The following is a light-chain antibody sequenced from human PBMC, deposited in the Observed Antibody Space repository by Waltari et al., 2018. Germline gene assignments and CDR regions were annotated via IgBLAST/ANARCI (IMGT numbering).Light chain of an antibody. CDR1: QSISSW. CDR2: KAS. CDR3: QQYNSYST. Sequence: DIQMTQSPSTLSAPVGDRATITCRASQSISSWLAWYQQKPGKAPKLLIYKASSLESGVPSRFSGSGSGTEFTLTISSLQPDDFATYYCQQYNSYSTFGQGTKVEIK. J-gene: IGKJ1*01. V-gene: IGKV1-5*03.